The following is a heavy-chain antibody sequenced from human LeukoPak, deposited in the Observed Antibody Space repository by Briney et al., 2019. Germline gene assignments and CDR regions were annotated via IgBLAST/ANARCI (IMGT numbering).Heavy chain of an antibody. Sequence: ASVKVSCKASGYTFTGYYMHWARQAPGQGLEWMGWINPNSGGTNYAQKFQGRVTMTRDTSISTAYMELSRLRSDDTAVYYCARDYSIVVVPAAIGVWFDPWGQGTLVTVSS. D-gene: IGHD2-2*02. CDR2: INPNSGGT. CDR1: GYTFTGYY. V-gene: IGHV1-2*02. CDR3: ARDYSIVVVPAAIGVWFDP. J-gene: IGHJ5*02.